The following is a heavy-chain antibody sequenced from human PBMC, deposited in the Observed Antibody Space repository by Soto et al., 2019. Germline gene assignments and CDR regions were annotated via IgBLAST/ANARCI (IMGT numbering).Heavy chain of an antibody. Sequence: QTLSLTCAITGDSVSSNIAGWSWVRQSPSRGLEWLGRTYYRSKWYYEYAVSVRGRITINPDTSKNQYSLQLNSVTPEDTAVYFCARGEQYSGRIFDYWGQGTLVTASS. CDR2: TYYRSKWYY. CDR1: GDSVSSNIAG. V-gene: IGHV6-1*01. CDR3: ARGEQYSGRIFDY. J-gene: IGHJ4*01. D-gene: IGHD1-26*01.